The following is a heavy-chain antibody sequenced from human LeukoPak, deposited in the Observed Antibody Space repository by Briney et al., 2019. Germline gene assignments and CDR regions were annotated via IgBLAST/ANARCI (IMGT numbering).Heavy chain of an antibody. CDR2: IYYSGST. CDR1: GGSISSRSYD. CDR3: AREATTDAFDI. J-gene: IGHJ3*02. D-gene: IGHD5-12*01. V-gene: IGHV4-39*07. Sequence: SETLSLTCTVSGGSISSRSYDWGWIRQPPGKGLEWIGSIYYSGSTYYNPSLKSRVTISADTSKNQFSLKLSSVTAADTAVYYCAREATTDAFDIWGQGTMVTVSS.